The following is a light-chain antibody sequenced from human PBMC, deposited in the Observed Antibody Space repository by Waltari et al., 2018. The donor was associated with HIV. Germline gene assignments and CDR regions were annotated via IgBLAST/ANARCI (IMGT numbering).Light chain of an antibody. CDR2: DAS. V-gene: IGKV3-11*01. Sequence: EVVLTQSPATLSLSPGERATLSCRASQSVSDYLAWYQQKPGQAPRLLIYDASNRATGIPARFSGSGSGTDFTLTISSLEPEDFAVYYCQQYDSSPPGTFGQGTKVEIK. J-gene: IGKJ1*01. CDR3: QQYDSSPPGT. CDR1: QSVSDY.